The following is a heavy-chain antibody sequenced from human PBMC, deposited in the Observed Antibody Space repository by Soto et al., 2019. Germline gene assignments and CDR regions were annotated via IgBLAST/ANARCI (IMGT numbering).Heavy chain of an antibody. CDR1: GFTVSDNF. D-gene: IGHD1-7*01. V-gene: IGHV3-53*02. Sequence: EVQLVETGGGLIQPGGSLRLSCAASGFTVSDNFMSWVRQAPGKGLEWVSVIDSGGSTYYADSVKGRFTISRDNSKNTLHLQMNSLRAEDTAVDYCERGTRGAWNYDFNNWGQETLVTVAS. J-gene: IGHJ4*02. CDR2: IDSGGST. CDR3: ERGTRGAWNYDFNN.